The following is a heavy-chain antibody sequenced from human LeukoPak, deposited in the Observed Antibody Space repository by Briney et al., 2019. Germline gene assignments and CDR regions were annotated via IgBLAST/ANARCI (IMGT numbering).Heavy chain of an antibody. CDR1: GFTFSSYW. V-gene: IGHV3-7*01. J-gene: IGHJ4*02. CDR2: IKQDGSEK. Sequence: PGRSLRLSCAASGFTFSSYWMSWVRQAPGKGLEWVANIKQDGSEKYYVDSVKGRFTISRDNAKNSLYLQMNSLRAEDTAVYYCARKRWLQFFDYWGQGTLVTVSS. D-gene: IGHD5-24*01. CDR3: ARKRWLQFFDY.